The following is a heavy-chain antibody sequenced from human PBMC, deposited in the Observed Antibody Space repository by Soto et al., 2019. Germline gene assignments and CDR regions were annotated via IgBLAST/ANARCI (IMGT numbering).Heavy chain of an antibody. V-gene: IGHV1-3*01. D-gene: IGHD1-1*01. Sequence: ASVKVSCKASGYTFTSYAMHWVRQAPGQRLEWMGWINAGNGNTKYSQKFQGRVTITRDTSASTAYMELSSLRSEDTAVYYCARDLHHSTGTTDQLYYYYYMDVWGKGTTVTVSS. CDR1: GYTFTSYA. J-gene: IGHJ6*03. CDR3: ARDLHHSTGTTDQLYYYYYMDV. CDR2: INAGNGNT.